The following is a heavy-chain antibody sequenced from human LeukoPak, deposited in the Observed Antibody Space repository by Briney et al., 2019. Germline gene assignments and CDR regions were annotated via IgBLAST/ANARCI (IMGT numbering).Heavy chain of an antibody. CDR1: GFTFGDYA. CDR2: IRSKANRYAT. Sequence: GGSLRLSCTASGFTFGDYAMSWFRQAPGKGLEWVGRIRSKANRYATAYAASVKGRFTISRDDSKNTAYLQMNSLKTEDTAVYYCTSLTVAALSWGQGTLVTVSS. CDR3: TSLTVAALS. V-gene: IGHV3-73*01. D-gene: IGHD6-19*01. J-gene: IGHJ5*02.